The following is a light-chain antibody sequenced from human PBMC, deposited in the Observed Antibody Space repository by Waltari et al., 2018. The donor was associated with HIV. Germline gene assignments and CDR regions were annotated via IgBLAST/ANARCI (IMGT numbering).Light chain of an antibody. V-gene: IGKV3-11*01. CDR3: QYRSKWLI. J-gene: IGKJ4*01. Sequence: EIVLTQSPATLSLSPGERVTLSCRASQSVSRYLGWYQQKSGQAPRLLIYDVSNRATGIQARFSGSGSGTDFALTISSLEPEDFAVYYCQYRSKWLIFGGGTKVEIK. CDR1: QSVSRY. CDR2: DVS.